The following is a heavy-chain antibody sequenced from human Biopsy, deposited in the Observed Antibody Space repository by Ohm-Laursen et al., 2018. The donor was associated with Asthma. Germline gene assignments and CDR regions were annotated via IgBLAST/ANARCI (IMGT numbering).Heavy chain of an antibody. Sequence: SLRLSCAAFGFKFDEYTMHWVRQAPGKGLEWVSGISWNSATIGYAESVEGRFTISRDNAKNSVFLHMDSLRPEDTAFYYCAKVRSDWVITESFDYWGQGVLVTVSS. CDR2: ISWNSATI. D-gene: IGHD3-22*01. CDR1: GFKFDEYT. CDR3: AKVRSDWVITESFDY. J-gene: IGHJ4*02. V-gene: IGHV3-9*01.